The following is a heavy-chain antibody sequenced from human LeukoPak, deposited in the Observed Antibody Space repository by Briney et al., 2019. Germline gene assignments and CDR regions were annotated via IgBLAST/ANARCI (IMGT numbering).Heavy chain of an antibody. Sequence: GGSLRLSCAASGFTFSRFAMSWVRQAPGKGLEWVSGISGSGDTTYYADSVKGRFTITRDNAENSLYLQMNSLKVEDSAIYYCATYDSWSGYNIAYWGQGTLVTVSS. D-gene: IGHD3-3*01. CDR2: ISGSGDTT. V-gene: IGHV3-23*01. J-gene: IGHJ4*02. CDR1: GFTFSRFA. CDR3: ATYDSWSGYNIAY.